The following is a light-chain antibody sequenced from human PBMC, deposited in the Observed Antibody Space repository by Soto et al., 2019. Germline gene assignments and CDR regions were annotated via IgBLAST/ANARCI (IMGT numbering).Light chain of an antibody. J-gene: IGLJ2*01. V-gene: IGLV1-47*01. CDR1: NSNIRNNS. CDR2: RNN. CDR3: ETWDYSLRGVV. Sequence: QSVLTQPPSASGTPGQRVTISCSGSNSNIRNNSVYWYQQLPGTAPKLLLHRNNERPSGVPDRFSGSKSGTSSSLAISVLRCDDEADYYCETWDYSLRGVVFGGWTKLTVL.